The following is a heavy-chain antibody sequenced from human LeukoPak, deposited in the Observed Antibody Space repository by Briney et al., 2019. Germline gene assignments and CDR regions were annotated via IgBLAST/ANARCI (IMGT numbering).Heavy chain of an antibody. J-gene: IGHJ4*02. CDR3: ARRGRWLQFDY. CDR2: IYYSGST. Sequence: TPSETLSLTCAVSGGSISSYFWNWIRQPPGKGLEWIGYIYYSGSTNFNPSLKSRVNISLDTSKNQFSLKLSSVTAADTAVYYCARRGRWLQFDYWGQGTLVTVSS. CDR1: GGSISSYF. D-gene: IGHD5-24*01. V-gene: IGHV4-59*08.